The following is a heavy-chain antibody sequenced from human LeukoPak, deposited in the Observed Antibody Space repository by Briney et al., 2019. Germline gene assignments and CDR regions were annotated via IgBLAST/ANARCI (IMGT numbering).Heavy chain of an antibody. V-gene: IGHV1-2*02. Sequence: ASVKVSCKASGYTFTGYYMHWVRQAPGQGLEWMGWINPNSGGTNYAQKFQGRVTMTRDTSISTAYMELSSLGSDDTAVFYCARKVAARRTSVFDYWGQGTPVTVSS. J-gene: IGHJ4*02. CDR1: GYTFTGYY. CDR3: ARKVAARRTSVFDY. CDR2: INPNSGGT. D-gene: IGHD6-6*01.